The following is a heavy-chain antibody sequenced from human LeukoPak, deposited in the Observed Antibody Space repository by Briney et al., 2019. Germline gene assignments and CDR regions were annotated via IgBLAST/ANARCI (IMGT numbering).Heavy chain of an antibody. Sequence: PSETLSLTCTVSGGSISSYYWSWIRQPAGKGLEWIGRIYTSGSTNYNPSLKSRVTTSVDTSKNQFSLKLSSVTAADTAVYYCARGGYCSGGSCYDYWGQGTLVTVSS. CDR3: ARGGYCSGGSCYDY. V-gene: IGHV4-4*07. CDR1: GGSISSYY. CDR2: IYTSGST. J-gene: IGHJ4*02. D-gene: IGHD2-15*01.